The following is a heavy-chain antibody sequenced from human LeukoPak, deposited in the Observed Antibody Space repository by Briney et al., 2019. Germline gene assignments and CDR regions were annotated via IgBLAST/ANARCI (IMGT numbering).Heavy chain of an antibody. CDR3: ARQRVMLTRTGGTWIDP. Sequence: GGSLRLSCVASGFTFSSYNMIWVRQAPGKGLEWVSGLSGSGRATYYAHSVKGRFTISRENSKNAMFLQMNSLRVDDTAVYYCARQRVMLTRTGGTWIDPWGQGTLVTVSS. J-gene: IGHJ5*02. CDR1: GFTFSSYN. D-gene: IGHD1/OR15-1a*01. V-gene: IGHV3-23*01. CDR2: LSGSGRAT.